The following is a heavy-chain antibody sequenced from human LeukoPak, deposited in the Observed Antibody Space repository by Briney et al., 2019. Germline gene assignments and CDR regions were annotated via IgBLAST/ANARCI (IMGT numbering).Heavy chain of an antibody. CDR3: ARATVGFCGGGTCYPSAVDY. J-gene: IGHJ4*02. CDR1: GSSFTGGSYY. CDR2: IYSSGIT. V-gene: IGHV4-39*01. D-gene: IGHD2-15*01. Sequence: KHSETLSLTCTVSGSSFTGGSYYWGWIRQPPGQGLEWIGSIYSSGITSYNPSLKSRITISVDTFKNQFSLKLSSVTAADTALYYCARATVGFCGGGTCYPSAVDYWGQGTLVTVSS.